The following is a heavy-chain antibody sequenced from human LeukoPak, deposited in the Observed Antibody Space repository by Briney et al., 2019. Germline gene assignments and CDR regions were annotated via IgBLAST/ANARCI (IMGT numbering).Heavy chain of an antibody. D-gene: IGHD3-3*01. CDR2: IYPGDSDT. CDR3: ARLRRLRFLEWLPVQH. J-gene: IGHJ1*01. V-gene: IGHV5-51*01. Sequence: GESLKISCKGSGYSFTSYWIGWVRQMPGKGLEWMGIIYPGDSDTRYSPSFQGQVTISADKSISTAYPQWSSLKASGTAMYYCARLRRLRFLEWLPVQHWGQGTLVTVSS. CDR1: GYSFTSYW.